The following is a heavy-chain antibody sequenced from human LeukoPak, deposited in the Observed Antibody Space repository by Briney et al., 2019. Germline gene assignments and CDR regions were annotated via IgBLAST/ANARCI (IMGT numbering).Heavy chain of an antibody. CDR3: AESMIVVVEDAFDI. D-gene: IGHD3-22*01. J-gene: IGHJ3*02. Sequence: GGSLRLSCAASGFTFNNYAMSWVRQAPGKGLEWVSAISGSGGSTYYADSVKGRFTISRDNSKNTLYLQMNSLRAEDTAVYYCAESMIVVVEDAFDIWGQGTMVTVSS. CDR2: ISGSGGST. CDR1: GFTFNNYA. V-gene: IGHV3-23*01.